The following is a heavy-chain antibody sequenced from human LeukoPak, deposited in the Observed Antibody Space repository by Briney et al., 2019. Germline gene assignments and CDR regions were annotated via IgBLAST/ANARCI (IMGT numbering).Heavy chain of an antibody. CDR2: IYYSGST. V-gene: IGHV4-59*01. Sequence: SETLSLTCTVSGGSISSYYWSWIRQPPGKGLEWIGYIYYSGSTNYNPSLKSRVTISVDTSKNQFSLKLSSVTAADTAVYYCASSSGWYVYFDYWGQGTLVTVSS. D-gene: IGHD6-19*01. J-gene: IGHJ4*02. CDR1: GGSISSYY. CDR3: ASSSGWYVYFDY.